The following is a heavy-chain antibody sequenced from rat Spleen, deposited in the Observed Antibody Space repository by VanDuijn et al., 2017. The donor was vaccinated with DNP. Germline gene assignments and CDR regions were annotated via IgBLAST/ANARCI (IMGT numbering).Heavy chain of an antibody. CDR3: TGGGSTIYPFTY. CDR1: GFSLTNFG. Sequence: QVQLKETGPGLVQPTQTLSITCTVSGFSLTNFGVNWVCQPPGKGLEWVAAMSGAGAPFYNSALKSRLSFSSDPSRSQVFLHMDSLQSEDTAIYFCTGGGSTIYPFTYWGQGTLVTVSS. D-gene: IGHD1-2*01. V-gene: IGHV2S8*01. CDR2: MSGAGAP. J-gene: IGHJ3*01.